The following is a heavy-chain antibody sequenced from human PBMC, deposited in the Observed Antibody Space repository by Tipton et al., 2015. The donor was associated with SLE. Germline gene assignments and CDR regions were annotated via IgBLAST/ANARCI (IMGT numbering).Heavy chain of an antibody. V-gene: IGHV4-61*09. J-gene: IGHJ5*02. Sequence: TLSLTCTVSGGSINSLPHYWSWIRQPAGKALEWIGHIYTSWSTDYNPSLKSRVTISIDTSKNQFSLKLTSATAADTAVYYCARLTKGYNSRFDPWGQGTLVTVSS. CDR1: GGSINSLPHY. CDR2: IYTSWST. CDR3: ARLTKGYNSRFDP. D-gene: IGHD6-13*01.